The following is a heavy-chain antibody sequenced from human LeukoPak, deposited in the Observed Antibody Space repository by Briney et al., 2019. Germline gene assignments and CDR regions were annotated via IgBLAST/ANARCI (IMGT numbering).Heavy chain of an antibody. CDR3: ARRGPDGGYERRSFDY. D-gene: IGHD5-12*01. CDR2: IHSADSNT. Sequence: GESLKISFKDSGYSFINYWSGWVRQMPGKGRGWMGIIHSADSNTKYSPSFQGQVTMSVDKSINTAYLQWSSLKASDTAIYYCARRGPDGGYERRSFDYWGQGTLVTMSS. CDR1: GYSFINYW. J-gene: IGHJ4*02. V-gene: IGHV5-51*01.